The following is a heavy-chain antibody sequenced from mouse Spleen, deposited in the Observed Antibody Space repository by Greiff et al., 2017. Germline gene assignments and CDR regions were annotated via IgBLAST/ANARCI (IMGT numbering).Heavy chain of an antibody. D-gene: IGHD2-5*01. J-gene: IGHJ3*01. V-gene: IGHV5-2*03. Sequence: EVKLVESGGGLVQPGESLKLSCESNEYEFPSHDMSWVRKTPEKRLELVAAINSDGGSTYYPDTMERRFIISRDNTKNTLYLEMSSLRSEDTAMYYCASAYYSNFGGFAYWGQGTLVTVSA. CDR2: INSDGGST. CDR1: EYEFPSHD. CDR3: ASAYYSNFGGFAY.